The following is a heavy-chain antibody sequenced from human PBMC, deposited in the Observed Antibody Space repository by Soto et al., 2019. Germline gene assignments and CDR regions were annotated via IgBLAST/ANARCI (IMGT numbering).Heavy chain of an antibody. CDR2: ISSSGSTI. V-gene: IGHV3-48*03. CDR1: GFTFSNYE. D-gene: IGHD3-9*01. J-gene: IGHJ1*01. CDR3: ASGLYYDILTGYFQH. Sequence: PGGSLRLSCAASGFTFSNYEMNWVRQAPGKGLEWFSYISSSGSTIYYADSVKGRFTISRDNAKNSLYLQMNSLRAEDTAVYYCASGLYYDILTGYFQHWGQGTLVTVSS.